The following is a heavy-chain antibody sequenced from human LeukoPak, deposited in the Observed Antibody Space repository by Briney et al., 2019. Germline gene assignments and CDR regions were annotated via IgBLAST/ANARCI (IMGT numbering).Heavy chain of an antibody. CDR3: ARDDFWSGYHYYYGMDV. Sequence: EASVKVSCKASGYTFTSYGISWVRQAPGQGLEWMGWISAYNGNTNYAQKLQGRVTMTTDTSTSTAYMELRSLRSDDTAVYYCARDDFWSGYHYYYGMDVWGQGTTVTVSS. D-gene: IGHD3-3*01. V-gene: IGHV1-18*01. CDR1: GYTFTSYG. J-gene: IGHJ6*02. CDR2: ISAYNGNT.